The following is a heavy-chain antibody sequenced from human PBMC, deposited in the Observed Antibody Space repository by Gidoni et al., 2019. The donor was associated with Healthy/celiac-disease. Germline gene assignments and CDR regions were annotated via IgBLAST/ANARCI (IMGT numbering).Heavy chain of an antibody. CDR3: TTEPTGYYYGMDV. CDR2: IKSKTDGGTT. J-gene: IGHJ6*02. V-gene: IGHV3-15*01. Sequence: EVQLVESGGGLVKPGGSLRLSCSASGFTFSNAWMSWVRQEPGKGLEWVGRIKSKTDGGTTDYAAPVKGRFTISRDDSKNTLYLQMNSLKTEDTAVYYCTTEPTGYYYGMDVWGQGTTVTVSS. CDR1: GFTFSNAW.